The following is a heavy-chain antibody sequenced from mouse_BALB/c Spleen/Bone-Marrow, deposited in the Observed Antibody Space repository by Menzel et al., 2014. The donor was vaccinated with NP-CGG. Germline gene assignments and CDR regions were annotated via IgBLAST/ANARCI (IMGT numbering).Heavy chain of an antibody. CDR1: GFNIKDTY. J-gene: IGHJ2*01. CDR2: IDPANGNT. Sequence: VQLQQSGAELVKPGASVKLSCTASGFNIKDTYMHWVKQRPVQGLEWIGRIDPANGNTKYDLKFQGKATITADTSSNTAYLQLSSLTSEDTAVYYCARYRLGTYFDYWGQGTTLTVSS. CDR3: ARYRLGTYFDY. V-gene: IGHV14-3*02. D-gene: IGHD1-2*01.